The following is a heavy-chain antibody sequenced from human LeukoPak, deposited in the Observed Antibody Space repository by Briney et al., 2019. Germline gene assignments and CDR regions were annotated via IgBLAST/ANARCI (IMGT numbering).Heavy chain of an antibody. Sequence: GASVKVSCKASGYTFTGYYMHWVRQAPGQGLEWMGWINPNSGGTNYAQKFQGRVTMTRDTSISTAYMELSRLRSDDTAVYYCARTLRGYYDSSGYYFFDYWGQGTLVTVSS. V-gene: IGHV1-2*02. CDR2: INPNSGGT. D-gene: IGHD3-22*01. CDR1: GYTFTGYY. J-gene: IGHJ4*02. CDR3: ARTLRGYYDSSGYYFFDY.